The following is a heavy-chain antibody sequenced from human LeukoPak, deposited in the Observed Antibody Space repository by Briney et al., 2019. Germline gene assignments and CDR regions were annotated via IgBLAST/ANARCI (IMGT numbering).Heavy chain of an antibody. J-gene: IGHJ3*01. CDR2: IYHSGST. Sequence: SETLSLTCAVSGGSISSGNWWSWVRQPPGKGLEWIGEIYHSGSTNYNPSLKSRVTISVDNSKNQFSLKLSSVTAADTAVYYCAQTRTSCYSFCAFDVWGQGTMVTVSS. CDR1: GGSISSGNW. CDR3: AQTRTSCYSFCAFDV. D-gene: IGHD2-2*02. V-gene: IGHV4-4*02.